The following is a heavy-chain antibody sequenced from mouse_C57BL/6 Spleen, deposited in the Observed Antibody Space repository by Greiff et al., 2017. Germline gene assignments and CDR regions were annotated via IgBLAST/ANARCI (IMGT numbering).Heavy chain of an antibody. Sequence: VQLQQSGAELARPGASVKMSCKASGYTFTSYTMHWVKQRPGQGLEWIGYINPSSGYTKSNQKFKDKATLTADKSSSTAYMQLSSLTSEDSAVYYCAKPHYGNYEGYAMDYWGQGTSVTVSS. CDR3: AKPHYGNYEGYAMDY. D-gene: IGHD2-1*01. CDR2: INPSSGYT. V-gene: IGHV1-4*01. J-gene: IGHJ4*01. CDR1: GYTFTSYT.